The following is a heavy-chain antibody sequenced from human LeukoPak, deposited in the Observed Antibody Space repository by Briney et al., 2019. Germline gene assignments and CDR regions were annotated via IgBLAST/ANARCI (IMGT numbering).Heavy chain of an antibody. CDR1: GGSISSSSHY. CDR3: ASPDYYDSSGLLVFDI. J-gene: IGHJ3*02. D-gene: IGHD3-22*01. Sequence: PSETLSLTCTVSGGSISSSSHYWGWIRQPPGKGLEWIGSIYFGESTYYSPSLKSRVTISVDTSKNQFSLKLSSVTAADTAVYYCASPDYYDSSGLLVFDIWGQGTMVTVSS. CDR2: IYFGEST. V-gene: IGHV4-39*07.